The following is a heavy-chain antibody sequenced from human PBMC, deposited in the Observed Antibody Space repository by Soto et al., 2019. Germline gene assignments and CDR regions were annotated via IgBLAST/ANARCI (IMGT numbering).Heavy chain of an antibody. CDR2: SIPIQGRA. J-gene: IGHJ6*03. CDR1: GGSFISYI. V-gene: IGHV1-69*02. Sequence: QVQLVQSGAEVRKPGSSVKVSCEASGGSFISYIFTWVRQAPGQGLEWMGRSIPIQGRADYALKFQDRVTITADRSTQTVYMELRSLRPEDTALYYYAKSLVFVDHAYMDVWGKGNTVTVSS. CDR3: AKSLVFVDHAYMDV. D-gene: IGHD2-21*01.